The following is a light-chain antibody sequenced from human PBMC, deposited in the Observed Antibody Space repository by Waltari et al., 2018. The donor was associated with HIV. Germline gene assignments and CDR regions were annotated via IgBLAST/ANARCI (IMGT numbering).Light chain of an antibody. V-gene: IGLV2-8*01. CDR1: SSDVGGYNY. J-gene: IGLJ2*01. Sequence: QSALTQPPSASGSPGQSVTISCTGTSSDVGGYNYVSWYQQLPGRAPKLMIYDVTKRPARVPERFSGSKSGNTASLTVSGRQAEDEADYFCSSYSGSNTLVFGGGTKLTVL. CDR2: DVT. CDR3: SSYSGSNTLV.